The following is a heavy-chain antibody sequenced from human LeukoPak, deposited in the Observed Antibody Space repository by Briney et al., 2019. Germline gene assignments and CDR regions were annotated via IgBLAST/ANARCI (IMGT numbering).Heavy chain of an antibody. CDR2: ISGSGDST. V-gene: IGHV3-23*01. CDR3: VKRESRSWYHFDF. CDR1: GFPYCRYA. Sequence: PGGPLRLSCAASGFPYCRYAMNWPRQAPGKGLDWVSFISGSGDSTYYAASVRGRFTTSRTNTKNTLYLQMDGLRAEATALYYCVKRESRSWYHFDFWGQGTLVTVSS. D-gene: IGHD6-13*01. J-gene: IGHJ4*02.